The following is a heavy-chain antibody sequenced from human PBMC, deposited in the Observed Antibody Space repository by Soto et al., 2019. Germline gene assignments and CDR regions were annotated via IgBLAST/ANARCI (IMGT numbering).Heavy chain of an antibody. CDR1: GYSFAIYW. D-gene: IGHD3-10*01. CDR3: ARQYGSGSFDY. J-gene: IGHJ4*02. Sequence: PVASLKISCKGSGYSFAIYWIGWVRQMPGKGLEWMGIIYPDDSDIRYSPSFQGQVTVSADKSISTAYLQWSSLKASDTAIYYCARQYGSGSFDYWGQGTLVTVSA. V-gene: IGHV5-51*01. CDR2: IYPDDSDI.